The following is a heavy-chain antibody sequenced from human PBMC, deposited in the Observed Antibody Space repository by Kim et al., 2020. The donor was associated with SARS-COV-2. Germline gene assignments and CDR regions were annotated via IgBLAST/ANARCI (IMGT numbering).Heavy chain of an antibody. J-gene: IGHJ4*02. V-gene: IGHV3-53*01. Sequence: GGSLRLSCAASGFQVSSDYLSWVRQAPGKGLEWVAVIYSGGTTYSADSVKGRLTISRDNSKNTLYLQMNSLRAEDTAVYYCSGVNAEICYNDPESYYFYFDNWGQGA. CDR3: SGVNAEICYNDPESYYFYFDN. CDR2: IYSGGTT. CDR1: GFQVSSDY. D-gene: IGHD3-10*01.